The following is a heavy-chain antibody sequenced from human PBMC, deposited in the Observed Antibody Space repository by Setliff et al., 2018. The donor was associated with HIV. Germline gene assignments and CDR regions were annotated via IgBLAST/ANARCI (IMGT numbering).Heavy chain of an antibody. CDR3: AKGGYYFGSGSPPDYVDV. J-gene: IGHJ6*03. Sequence: QPGGSLRLSCAASGFTFSSSPMSWVRQAPGTGLEWVSAISGSEYTTFYADSVKGRFTISRDISKNTLYLQMNSLRAEDTAVYYCAKGGYYFGSGSPPDYVDVWGKGTTVTVSS. CDR2: ISGSEYTT. V-gene: IGHV3-23*01. D-gene: IGHD3-10*01. CDR1: GFTFSSSP.